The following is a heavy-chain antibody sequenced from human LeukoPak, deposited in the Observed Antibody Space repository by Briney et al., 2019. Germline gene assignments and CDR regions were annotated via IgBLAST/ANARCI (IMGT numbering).Heavy chain of an antibody. Sequence: GGSLRLSCAASEFTFGDYYMSWIRQAPGKGLEWVSYISSSGNSISYADSVKGRFTISRDNAKNSLFLQMNSLRAEDTAVYYCARDQVSIAGTGIDYWGQGTLVTVSS. CDR2: ISSSGNSI. J-gene: IGHJ4*02. V-gene: IGHV3-11*04. CDR3: ARDQVSIAGTGIDY. CDR1: EFTFGDYY. D-gene: IGHD6-13*01.